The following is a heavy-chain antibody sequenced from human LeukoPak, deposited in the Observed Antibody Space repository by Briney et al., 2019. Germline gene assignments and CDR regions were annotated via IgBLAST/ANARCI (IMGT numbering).Heavy chain of an antibody. Sequence: ASVKVSCKASGYTFTSYDINWVRQATGQGPEWMGWMNPNSGNTGYAQKFRGRVSITRNTSISTAYMELSSLVSEDTAVYYCARLGELSSGDYWGQGTLVIISS. CDR1: GYTFTSYD. D-gene: IGHD3-16*02. V-gene: IGHV1-8*03. J-gene: IGHJ4*02. CDR3: ARLGELSSGDY. CDR2: MNPNSGNT.